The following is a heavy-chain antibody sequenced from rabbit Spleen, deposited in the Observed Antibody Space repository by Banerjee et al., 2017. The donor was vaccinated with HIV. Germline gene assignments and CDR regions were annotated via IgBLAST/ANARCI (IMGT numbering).Heavy chain of an antibody. CDR2: IDPIFGTT. CDR3: AREKSGDYGYDL. Sequence: QSLEESGGDLVKPGASLTLTCTASGFSFSHSDWIYRVRQAPGKGLEWIGYIDPIFGTTHYASWAKGRFTISKTSSTTVTLQMTSLTAADTATYFCAREKSGDYGYDLWGPGTLVTVS. D-gene: IGHD6-1*01. V-gene: IGHV1S40*01. CDR1: GFSFSHSDW. J-gene: IGHJ6*01.